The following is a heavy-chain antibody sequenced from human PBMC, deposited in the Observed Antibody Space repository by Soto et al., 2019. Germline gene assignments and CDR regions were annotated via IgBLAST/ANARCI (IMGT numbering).Heavy chain of an antibody. CDR2: IYYIGST. D-gene: IGHD2-15*01. J-gene: IGHJ2*01. CDR3: AIFFFQAEDGIRDTVPVSAFLLNRSSDL. V-gene: IGHV4-31*02. Sequence: HPGKGLEWIVYIYYIGSTYYNPSLKSRVTISVDTSKNQFSLKLSSVTAADTAVYYCAIFFFQAEDGIRDTVPVSAFLLNRSSDL.